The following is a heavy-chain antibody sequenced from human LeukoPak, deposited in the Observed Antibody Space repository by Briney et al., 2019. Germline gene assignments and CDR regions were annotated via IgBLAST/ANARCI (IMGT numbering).Heavy chain of an antibody. J-gene: IGHJ6*03. CDR3: ARGGAYYDIFTGYYTSYYYYYYMDV. D-gene: IGHD3-9*01. Sequence: PGGSLRLTCAASGFTFSSYWMGWVRQAPGKGLEGVSAISGSGGSTYYGDSVEGRLTIYRDNAKNSVYLQMHSRRAEDTAVYYCARGGAYYDIFTGYYTSYYYYYYMDVWGKGTTVTISS. CDR2: ISGSGGST. V-gene: IGHV3-23*01. CDR1: GFTFSSYW.